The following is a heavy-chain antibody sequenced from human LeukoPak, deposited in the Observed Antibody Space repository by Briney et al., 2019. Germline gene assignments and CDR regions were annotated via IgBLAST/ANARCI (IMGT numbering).Heavy chain of an antibody. J-gene: IGHJ4*02. V-gene: IGHV3-33*01. CDR3: ARDRYGSGTIDY. Sequence: GRSLRLSCAASGFTFSSYDMHWVRQAPGKGLEWVTVIWYDGSNKYYADSVKGRFTISRDNSKNTLYLQMNSLRAEDTAVYYCARDRYGSGTIDYWGQGPLVTVSS. D-gene: IGHD3-10*01. CDR2: IWYDGSNK. CDR1: GFTFSSYD.